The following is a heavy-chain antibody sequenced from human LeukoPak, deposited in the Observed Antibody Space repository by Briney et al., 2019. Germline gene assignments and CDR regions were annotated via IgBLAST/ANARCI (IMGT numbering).Heavy chain of an antibody. CDR1: GGSISSSRYY. CDR3: ARRVGDNWFDP. CDR2: IDYSGST. J-gene: IGHJ5*02. V-gene: IGHV4-39*01. Sequence: SETLSLTCTVSGGSISSSRYYWGWIRQPPGKGLEWLGSIDYSGSTYCTPSLKRRVTISEDTSKNQCSRRLSSVTAADTAVYYCARRVGDNWFDPGSQGTLVTVSS.